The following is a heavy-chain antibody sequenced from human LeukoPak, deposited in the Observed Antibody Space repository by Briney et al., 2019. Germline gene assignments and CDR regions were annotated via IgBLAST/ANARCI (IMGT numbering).Heavy chain of an antibody. D-gene: IGHD3-9*01. V-gene: IGHV3-23*01. Sequence: GGSLTLSCAASGFTFSTFAMSWVRQAPGKGLEWVSSISASGGSTYYADSVKGRFTISRDNSKNTLYLQMNSLRAEDTAVYYCASRQYDILTGYGGALDIWGQGTMVTVSS. CDR1: GFTFSTFA. CDR3: ASRQYDILTGYGGALDI. J-gene: IGHJ3*02. CDR2: ISASGGST.